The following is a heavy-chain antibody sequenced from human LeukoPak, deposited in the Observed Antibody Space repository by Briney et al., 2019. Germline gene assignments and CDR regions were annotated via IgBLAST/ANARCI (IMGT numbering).Heavy chain of an antibody. CDR3: TTEYYYDSSGPTDAFDI. J-gene: IGHJ3*02. D-gene: IGHD3-22*01. Sequence: GGSLRLSCAASGFTFSNAWMSWVRQAPGKGLEWVGRIKSKTDGGTTDYAAPVKGRFTISRDDSKNTLYLQMNSLKTEDTAVYYCTTEYYYDSSGPTDAFDIWGQGTMVTVSS. V-gene: IGHV3-15*01. CDR2: IKSKTDGGTT. CDR1: GFTFSNAW.